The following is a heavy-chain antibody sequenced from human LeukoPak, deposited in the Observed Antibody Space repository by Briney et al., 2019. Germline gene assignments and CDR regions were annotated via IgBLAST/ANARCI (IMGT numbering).Heavy chain of an antibody. CDR3: ARGKTSQNIVTRKTYNWFDP. D-gene: IGHD2/OR15-2a*01. V-gene: IGHV3-21*01. CDR1: GFTFSSYE. J-gene: IGHJ5*02. CDR2: ISSSSDYI. Sequence: PGGSLRLSCAASGFTFSSYEMNWVRQAPGQGLEWVSSISSSSDYIYYADSVKGRFTTSRDNAKNSLYLQMKSLRAEDTAVYYCARGKTSQNIVTRKTYNWFDPWGQGTLVTVSS.